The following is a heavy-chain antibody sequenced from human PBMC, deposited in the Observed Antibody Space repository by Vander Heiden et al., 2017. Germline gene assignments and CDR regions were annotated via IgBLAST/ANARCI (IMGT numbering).Heavy chain of an antibody. J-gene: IGHJ4*02. CDR1: GFTFSNYA. CDR2: ISGTGGSI. D-gene: IGHD6-19*01. Sequence: PSCAASGFTFSNYAMRWVRQAPGKGLEWVSSISGTGGSIYYAASVKGRFTISRDNSKNTLYLQMNSLRAEDTAVYYCAKGIRVSGWYYFDYWGQGTLVTVSS. V-gene: IGHV3-23*01. CDR3: AKGIRVSGWYYFDY.